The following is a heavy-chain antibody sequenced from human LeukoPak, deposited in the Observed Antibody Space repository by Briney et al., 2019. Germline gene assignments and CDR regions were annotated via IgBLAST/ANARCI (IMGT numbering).Heavy chain of an antibody. D-gene: IGHD4-17*01. CDR3: ARLTTVTTYFDY. Sequence: PGGSLRLSCAATGFTFRSYSMSWVRQAPGKGLECLSYISSSGTTIVYADSVEGRFTISRDNAKNSLFLQMNSLRAVDTAVYYCARLTTVTTYFDYWGQGTLVTVSS. V-gene: IGHV3-48*04. J-gene: IGHJ4*02. CDR2: ISSSGTTI. CDR1: GFTFRSYS.